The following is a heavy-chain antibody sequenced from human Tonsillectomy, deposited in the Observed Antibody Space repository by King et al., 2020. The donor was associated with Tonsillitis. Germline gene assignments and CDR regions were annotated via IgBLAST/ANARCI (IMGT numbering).Heavy chain of an antibody. D-gene: IGHD3-22*01. Sequence: VQLVESGGGLVQPGGSLRLSCAASGFTFSSYSMNWVRQAPGKGLEWVSYISSSSSTIYYADSVKGRFTISRDNAKNSLYLQMNSLRDEDTAVYYCAREPRLDITLILPASFDYWGQGTLVTVSS. CDR3: AREPRLDITLILPASFDY. CDR2: ISSSSSTI. V-gene: IGHV3-48*02. CDR1: GFTFSSYS. J-gene: IGHJ4*02.